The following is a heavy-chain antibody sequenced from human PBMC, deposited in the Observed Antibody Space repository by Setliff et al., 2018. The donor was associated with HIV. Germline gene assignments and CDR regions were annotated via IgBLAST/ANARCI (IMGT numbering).Heavy chain of an antibody. CDR3: TRGHSGSYFEYYYYYHGMDV. Sequence: ASVKVSCKASGYTFTDYYMHWVQQAPGKGLEWMGRVDPEDGETIYAEKFQGRVTITADTSTDTAYLQMNRPKTEDTAVYYCTRGHSGSYFEYYYYYHGMDVWGQGTTVTVSS. CDR1: GYTFTDYY. V-gene: IGHV1-69-2*01. J-gene: IGHJ6*02. CDR2: VDPEDGET. D-gene: IGHD1-26*01.